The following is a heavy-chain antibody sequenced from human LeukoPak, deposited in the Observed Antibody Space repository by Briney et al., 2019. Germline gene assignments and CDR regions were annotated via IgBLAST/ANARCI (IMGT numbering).Heavy chain of an antibody. CDR2: ISSSGYYI. V-gene: IGHV3-21*01. Sequence: GGSLRLSCAASGFTFSRYTMNWVRQSPGKGLEWVSSISSSGYYIYYADSVKGRFTISRDDAKNSLYLQMNSLRAEDTAVYYCARDLVSRSNYWGQGTPVTVSS. CDR1: GFTFSRYT. J-gene: IGHJ4*02. CDR3: ARDLVSRSNY. D-gene: IGHD6-6*01.